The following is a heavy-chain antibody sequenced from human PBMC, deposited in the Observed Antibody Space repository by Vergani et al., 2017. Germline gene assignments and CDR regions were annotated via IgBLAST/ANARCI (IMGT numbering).Heavy chain of an antibody. CDR1: GFTFSTYA. CDR2: ISSDGGST. V-gene: IGHV3-23*01. D-gene: IGHD3-22*01. Sequence: EVQLLDPGGGLVQPGGSLRLSCAASGFTFSTYAMTWVRQAPGKGMEWVSTISSDGGSTYYADSVKGRFTMSRDNSTNTLSLQMNSLTAEDTAIYYCAGAQVTSVYYYGGFDYWGQGILVTVSS. J-gene: IGHJ4*02. CDR3: AGAQVTSVYYYGGFDY.